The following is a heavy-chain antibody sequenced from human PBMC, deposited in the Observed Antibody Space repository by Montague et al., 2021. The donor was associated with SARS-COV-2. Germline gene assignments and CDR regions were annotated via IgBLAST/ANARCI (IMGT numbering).Heavy chain of an antibody. CDR1: GGSFSGYY. CDR2: INHSGST. J-gene: IGHJ6*02. CDR3: ARGRTGTTFYYYYYYGMDV. D-gene: IGHD1-7*01. Sequence: SETLSLTCAVYGGSFSGYYWSWIRQPPGKGLEWIGEINHSGSTNYNPSLKSRVTISVDTSKNQFSLKLGSVTAADTAAYYCARGRTGTTFYYYYYYGMDVWGQGTTVTVSS. V-gene: IGHV4-34*01.